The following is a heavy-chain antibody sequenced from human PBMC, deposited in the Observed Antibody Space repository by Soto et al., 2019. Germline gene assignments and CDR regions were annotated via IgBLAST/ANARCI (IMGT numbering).Heavy chain of an antibody. CDR2: IYYSGST. CDR3: ARAEGGNSGGGYYYYGMDV. J-gene: IGHJ6*02. Sequence: SETLYLTCTFSGGSISSYYWSWIRQPPGNGLDWIGYIYYSGSTNYNPSLKSRVTISVDTSKNQFSLKLSSVTAADTAVYYCARAEGGNSGGGYYYYGMDVWGQGTTVTVSS. V-gene: IGHV4-59*01. CDR1: GGSISSYY. D-gene: IGHD2-21*02.